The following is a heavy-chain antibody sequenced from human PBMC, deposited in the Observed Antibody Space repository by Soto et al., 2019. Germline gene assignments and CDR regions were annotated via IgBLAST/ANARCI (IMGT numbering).Heavy chain of an antibody. J-gene: IGHJ6*02. CDR2: INPNSGGT. Sequence: ASVKVSCKASGYTFTGYYMHWVRQAPGQGLEWMGWINPNSGGTNSAQKFQGRVTMTRDTSIGTAYMELSRLRSDDTAVYYCARTGYTLLYGMDVWGQGTTVTVSS. D-gene: IGHD5-12*01. V-gene: IGHV1-2*02. CDR1: GYTFTGYY. CDR3: ARTGYTLLYGMDV.